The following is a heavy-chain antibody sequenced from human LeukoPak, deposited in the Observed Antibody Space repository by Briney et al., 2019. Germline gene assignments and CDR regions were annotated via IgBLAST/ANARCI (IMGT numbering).Heavy chain of an antibody. D-gene: IGHD3-3*01. Sequence: GASVKVSCKTSGYSFTDYYIHWVRQAPGQGLEWMGWINTKSGRTSSARKFQGRVTMTRDPSVTTVYMDLAWLTSDDTAIYCCARADFIDAGPYLIGPWGQGTLVTVSS. V-gene: IGHV1-2*02. CDR2: INTKSGRT. J-gene: IGHJ5*02. CDR3: ARADFIDAGPYLIGP. CDR1: GYSFTDYY.